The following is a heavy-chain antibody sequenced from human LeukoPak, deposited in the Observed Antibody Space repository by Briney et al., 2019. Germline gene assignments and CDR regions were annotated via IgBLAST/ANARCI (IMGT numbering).Heavy chain of an antibody. CDR2: INPNSGGT. CDR1: GYTFTGYY. J-gene: IGHJ4*02. D-gene: IGHD6-19*01. Sequence: SVKVSCKASGYTFTGYYMHWVRQAPGQGLEWMRQINPNSGGTNYAQKFQGRVTMTRDTSISTAYMELSRLRSDDTAVYYCARDSHSSGWYLIGYWGQGTLVTVSS. CDR3: ARDSHSSGWYLIGY. V-gene: IGHV1-2*06.